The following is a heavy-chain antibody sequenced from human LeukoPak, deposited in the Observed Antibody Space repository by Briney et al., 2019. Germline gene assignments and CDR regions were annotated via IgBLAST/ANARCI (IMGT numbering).Heavy chain of an antibody. V-gene: IGHV3-74*01. J-gene: IGHJ4*02. CDR2: INPYESRT. Sequence: GRSLRLSRAASGVSSGTYWMHWVRETPGKGHVWVSRINPYESRTDYADSVKGRFTISRDNSKNTLYLQMNNLRAEDTAVYYCARDYARDTAMVWGQGTLVTVSS. CDR3: ARDYARDTAMV. D-gene: IGHD5-18*01. CDR1: GVSSGTYW.